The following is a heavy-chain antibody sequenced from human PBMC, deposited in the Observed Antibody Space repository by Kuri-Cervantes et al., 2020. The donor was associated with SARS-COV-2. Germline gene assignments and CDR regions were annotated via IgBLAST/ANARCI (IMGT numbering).Heavy chain of an antibody. CDR2: INPNSGGT. CDR3: ARALIAVAGKNYYGMDV. V-gene: IGHV1-2*06. J-gene: IGHJ6*02. Sequence: ASVKVSCKGSGYTFTGYYMHWVRQAPGQGLEWMGRINPNSGGTNYAQKFQGRVTMTRDTSISTAYMELSRLRSDDTAVYYCARALIAVAGKNYYGMDVWGQGTTVTVSS. D-gene: IGHD6-19*01. CDR1: GYTFTGYY.